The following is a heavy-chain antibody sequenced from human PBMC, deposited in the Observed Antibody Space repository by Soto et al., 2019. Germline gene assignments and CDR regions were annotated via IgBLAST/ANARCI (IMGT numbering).Heavy chain of an antibody. D-gene: IGHD3-22*01. CDR1: GYTFSSYG. V-gene: IGHV1-18*01. Sequence: ASVKVSCKASGYTFSSYGISWVRQAPGQGLEWMGWISAHNGNTNYAQNLQGRVTMTTDTSTSTAYMELRGLRSDDTAVYYCARLNRYYYESSGYRGDVFDIWGQGTMV. CDR3: ARLNRYYYESSGYRGDVFDI. CDR2: ISAHNGNT. J-gene: IGHJ3*02.